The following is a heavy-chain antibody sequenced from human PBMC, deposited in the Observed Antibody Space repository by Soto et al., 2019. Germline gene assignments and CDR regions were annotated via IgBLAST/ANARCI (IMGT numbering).Heavy chain of an antibody. Sequence: QVQLVESGGGLVKPGGSLRLSCAASGFTFSDYYMSWIRQAPGKGLEWVSYISSSSSYTNYAASVKGRFTISRDNAKNPLYLQMNSLRAEDTAVYYCARDRGGDYIDYWGQGTLVTVSS. CDR1: GFTFSDYY. D-gene: IGHD4-17*01. J-gene: IGHJ4*02. CDR3: ARDRGGDYIDY. CDR2: ISSSSSYT. V-gene: IGHV3-11*05.